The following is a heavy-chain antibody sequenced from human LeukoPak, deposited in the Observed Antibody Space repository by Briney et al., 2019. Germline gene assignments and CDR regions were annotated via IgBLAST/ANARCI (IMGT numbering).Heavy chain of an antibody. CDR2: INHSGST. CDR3: ARVNGIVGAIGY. CDR1: GGSFSGYY. Sequence: PSETLSLTCAVYGGSFSGYYWSWIRQPPGKGLEWIGEINHSGSTNYNPSLKSRVTISVDTSKNQFSLKLSSVTAADTAVYYCARVNGIVGAIGYWGQGTLVTVSS. V-gene: IGHV4-34*01. J-gene: IGHJ4*02. D-gene: IGHD1-26*01.